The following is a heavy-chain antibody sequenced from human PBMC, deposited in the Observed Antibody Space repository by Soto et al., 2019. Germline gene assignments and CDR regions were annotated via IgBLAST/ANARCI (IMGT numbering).Heavy chain of an antibody. V-gene: IGHV4-59*12. Sequence: PSETLSLTCNVSGGPLTTYFWSWIRQPPGKGLEWIGYIYHCGSTYYNPSLKSRVTISVDRSKTQFSLKLSSVTAADTAVYYCARVPDRWGQETLVTVSS. CDR2: IYHCGST. CDR3: ARVPDR. D-gene: IGHD2-2*01. CDR1: GGPLTTYF. J-gene: IGHJ5*02.